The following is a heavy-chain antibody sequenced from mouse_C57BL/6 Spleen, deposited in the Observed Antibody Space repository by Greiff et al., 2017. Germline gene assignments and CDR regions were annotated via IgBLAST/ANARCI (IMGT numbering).Heavy chain of an antibody. CDR1: GFSLTSYG. V-gene: IGHV2-2*01. J-gene: IGHJ1*03. Sequence: QVQLKESGPGLVQPSQSLSITCPVSGFSLTSYGVHWVRQSPGKGLEWLGVIWSGGSTDYNAAFISRLSISKDNSKSQVFFKMNSLQADDTAIYYCARGGTTWYFDVWGTGTTVTVSS. CDR3: ARGGTTWYFDV. D-gene: IGHD2-13*01. CDR2: IWSGGST.